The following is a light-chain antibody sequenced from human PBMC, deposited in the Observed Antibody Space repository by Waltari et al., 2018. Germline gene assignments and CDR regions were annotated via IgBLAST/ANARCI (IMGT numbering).Light chain of an antibody. V-gene: IGKV1-9*01. Sequence: DIQLTQSPSFLSASVGDRVTITCRASQGISSYLAWYQQQPGEAPKLLISAASTLQSGVPSRFSGSGSGTEFTLTISSLQPEDFATHYCQQLNSFPYTFGQGTKLDIK. CDR2: AAS. CDR1: QGISSY. J-gene: IGKJ2*01. CDR3: QQLNSFPYT.